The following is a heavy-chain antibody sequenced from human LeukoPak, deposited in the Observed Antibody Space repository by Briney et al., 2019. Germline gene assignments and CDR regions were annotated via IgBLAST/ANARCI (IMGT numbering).Heavy chain of an antibody. D-gene: IGHD1-26*01. CDR2: ISGSGGST. V-gene: IGHV3-23*01. J-gene: IGHJ4*02. CDR3: AKNPQRGRVGAAYRWYYFDY. Sequence: PGGSLRLSCAASGFTFSSYAMSWVRQAPGKGLEWVSAISGSGGSTYYADSVKGRFTISRDNSKNTLYLQMNSLRAEDTAVYYCAKNPQRGRVGAAYRWYYFDYWGQGTLVTVSS. CDR1: GFTFSSYA.